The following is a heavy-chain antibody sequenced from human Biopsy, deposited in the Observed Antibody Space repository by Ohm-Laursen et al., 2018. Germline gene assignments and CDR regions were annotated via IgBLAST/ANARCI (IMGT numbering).Heavy chain of an antibody. CDR1: GFTFGDYY. V-gene: IGHV3-11*01. J-gene: IGHJ4*02. D-gene: IGHD3-10*01. CDR3: ATDGAGSYNEN. CDR2: ISGSGVTK. Sequence: SLRLSCAASGFTFGDYYMSWIRQAPGKGLEWLSYISGSGVTKMYVDSMKGRFTVSRDNAKNSLYLEMNNLTVEDTAVYYCATDGAGSYNENWGQGTLVSVSS.